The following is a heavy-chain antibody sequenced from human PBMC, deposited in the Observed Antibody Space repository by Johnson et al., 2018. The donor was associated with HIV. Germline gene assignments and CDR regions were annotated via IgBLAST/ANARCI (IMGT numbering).Heavy chain of an antibody. J-gene: IGHJ3*02. CDR2: FSGGGAST. V-gene: IGHV3-23*04. CDR1: GFTFSSYG. Sequence: EVQLVESGGGVVQPGRSLRLSCAASGFTFSSYGMSWVRQAPGKGLEWVSGFSGGGASTYYADSVKGRFTVSRDNPKNSLYLQMNSLRAEDTALYYCARKVSGAFDIWGQGTMVTVSS. D-gene: IGHD1-14*01. CDR3: ARKVSGAFDI.